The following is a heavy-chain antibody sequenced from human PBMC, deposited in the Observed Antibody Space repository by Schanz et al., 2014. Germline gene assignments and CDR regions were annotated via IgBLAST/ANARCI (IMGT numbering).Heavy chain of an antibody. D-gene: IGHD5-12*01. CDR1: GFTFSNFA. V-gene: IGHV3-30*04. Sequence: QVQLVESGGGVVQPGRSLRLSCAASGFTFSNFAIHWVRQAPGKGLEWVSRTSHDGSFTTFADSVKGRFTISRDNAKNALYLQMNSQRVEDTAVYYCARDPNSVNEIDYWGQGTLVTVSS. CDR3: ARDPNSVNEIDY. CDR2: TSHDGSFT. J-gene: IGHJ4*02.